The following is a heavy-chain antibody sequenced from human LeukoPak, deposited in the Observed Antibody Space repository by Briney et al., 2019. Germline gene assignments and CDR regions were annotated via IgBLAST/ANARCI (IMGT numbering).Heavy chain of an antibody. Sequence: GGSLRLSCAASGFTFSSYSMNWVRQAPGKGLEWVSSISTSSSYIYYADSVKGRFTISRDNAKNSLYLQMNSLRAEDTAVYYCASAPCSSTSCYSPRVQYYYYGMDVWGQGTTVTVSS. V-gene: IGHV3-21*01. D-gene: IGHD2-2*02. J-gene: IGHJ6*02. CDR2: ISTSSSYI. CDR3: ASAPCSSTSCYSPRVQYYYYGMDV. CDR1: GFTFSSYS.